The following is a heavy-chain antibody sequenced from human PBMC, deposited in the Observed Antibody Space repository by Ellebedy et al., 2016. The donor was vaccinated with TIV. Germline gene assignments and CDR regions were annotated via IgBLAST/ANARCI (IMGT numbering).Heavy chain of an antibody. Sequence: SETLSLTCTVSGGSISSISYFWGWIRQPPGKGLEWIGSIYYSGNTYYNPSLKSRVTISVDTSKNQFSLRLSSVTAADTAVYYCARDPILTGYYASLSVQLDWGQGTLVTVSS. V-gene: IGHV4-39*07. J-gene: IGHJ4*02. CDR1: GGSISSISYF. D-gene: IGHD3-9*01. CDR2: IYYSGNT. CDR3: ARDPILTGYYASLSVQLD.